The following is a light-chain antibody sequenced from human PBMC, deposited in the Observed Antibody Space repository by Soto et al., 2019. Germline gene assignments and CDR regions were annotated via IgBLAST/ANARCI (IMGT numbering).Light chain of an antibody. J-gene: IGLJ1*01. CDR2: EGS. CDR1: SSDVGNYNL. V-gene: IGLV2-23*03. Sequence: QSVLTQPASVSGSPGQSITISCTGTSSDVGNYNLVSWYQQHPGKAPKLMNYEGSKRPSGVSNRFSGSKSGNTASLTISGLQAEDEADYYCCSYAGSNTFVFGTGTKVTVL. CDR3: CSYAGSNTFV.